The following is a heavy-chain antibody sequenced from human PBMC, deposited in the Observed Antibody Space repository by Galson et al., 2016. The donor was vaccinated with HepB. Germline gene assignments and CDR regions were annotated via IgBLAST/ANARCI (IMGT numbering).Heavy chain of an antibody. Sequence: SLRLSCAASGFTFSSYAIHWVRQAPGKGLEWVTFISSDGSTKYYAESVRGRFTISRDNSKNTLYLQMNSLRPEDTAIYYCARASSAYGDYTDYWGQGTLVTVSS. CDR2: ISSDGSTK. V-gene: IGHV3-30*04. D-gene: IGHD4-17*01. CDR1: GFTFSSYA. CDR3: ARASSAYGDYTDY. J-gene: IGHJ4*02.